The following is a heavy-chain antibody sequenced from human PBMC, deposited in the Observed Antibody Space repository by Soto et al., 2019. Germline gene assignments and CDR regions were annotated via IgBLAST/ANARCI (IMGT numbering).Heavy chain of an antibody. D-gene: IGHD3-3*01. CDR1: GFTFSSYA. V-gene: IGHV3-23*01. CDR3: AKVGDDFWSGYYKGGDAFDI. Sequence: GGSLRLSCAASGFTFSSYAMSWVRQAPGKGLEWVSAISGSGGSTYYADSVKGRFTISRDNSKNTLYLQMNSLRAEDTAVYYCAKVGDDFWSGYYKGGDAFDIWGQGTMVTVSS. CDR2: ISGSGGST. J-gene: IGHJ3*02.